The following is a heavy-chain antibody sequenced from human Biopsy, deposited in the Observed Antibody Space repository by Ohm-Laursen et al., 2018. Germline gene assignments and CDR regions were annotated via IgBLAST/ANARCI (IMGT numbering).Heavy chain of an antibody. J-gene: IGHJ6*02. CDR3: ARWYGDLFYYYNGMDV. CDR1: GFTFSDYF. D-gene: IGHD3-10*01. CDR2: ITSRTSST. V-gene: IGHV3-11*06. Sequence: SLRLSCAAPGFTFSDYFMSWVRQAPGKGLEWVSSITSRTSSTYYADSVKGRVTISRDNANNSVSLQMNNLRVDDTAVYYCARWYGDLFYYYNGMDVWGQGTTVTVSS.